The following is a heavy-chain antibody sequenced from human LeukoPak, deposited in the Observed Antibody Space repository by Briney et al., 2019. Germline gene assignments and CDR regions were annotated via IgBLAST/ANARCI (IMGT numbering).Heavy chain of an antibody. CDR1: GGSISSGSYY. CDR2: IYTSGST. D-gene: IGHD3-10*01. Sequence: SQTLSLTCTVSGGSISSGSYYWRWIRQPAGKGPEWIGRIYTSGSTNYNPSLKSRVTISVDTSKNQFSLKLSSVTAADTAVYYCARDRGIPIWGQGTLVTVSS. CDR3: ARDRGIPI. V-gene: IGHV4-61*02. J-gene: IGHJ4*02.